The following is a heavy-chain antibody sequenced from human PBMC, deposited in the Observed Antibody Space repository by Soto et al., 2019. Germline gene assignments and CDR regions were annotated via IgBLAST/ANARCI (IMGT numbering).Heavy chain of an antibody. V-gene: IGHV1-3*01. Sequence: QVQLVQSGAEVKKPGASVKVSCKASGYTFTNYAMHWVRQAPGQRLEWMGWINVGNGNTKYSQKFQGRVTIGRDTSASTAYMELSSLRSEDTALYYCARGKNDYGINWFDPWGQGTRVTVSS. CDR2: INVGNGNT. CDR3: ARGKNDYGINWFDP. J-gene: IGHJ5*02. D-gene: IGHD4-17*01. CDR1: GYTFTNYA.